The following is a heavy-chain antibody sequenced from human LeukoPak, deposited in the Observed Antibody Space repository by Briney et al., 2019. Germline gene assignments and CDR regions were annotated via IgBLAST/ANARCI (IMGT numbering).Heavy chain of an antibody. CDR3: AKHYYGSGSPY. J-gene: IGHJ4*02. V-gene: IGHV3-23*01. CDR1: GFTFSSYG. D-gene: IGHD3-10*01. CDR2: ISGSGGST. Sequence: GGTLRLSCAASGFTFSSYGMSWVRQAPGKGLEWVSAISGSGGSTYYADSVKGRFTISRDNSKNTLYLQMNSLRAEDTAVYYCAKHYYGSGSPYWGQGTLVTVSS.